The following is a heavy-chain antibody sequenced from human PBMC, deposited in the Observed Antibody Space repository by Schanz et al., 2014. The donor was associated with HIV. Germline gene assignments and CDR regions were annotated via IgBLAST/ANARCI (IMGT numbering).Heavy chain of an antibody. V-gene: IGHV1-8*02. CDR1: GGTFSSYA. Sequence: QVPLVQPGAEVKKPGSSVKVSCKASGGTFSSYAISWVRQAPGQGLEWMGWMNPSTGNSGYAQMFQVRVTMTRDTSISTAYLEVDSLKSEDTAVYYCARGPKWEGLMDVWGQGTTVIVSS. D-gene: IGHD1-26*01. CDR3: ARGPKWEGLMDV. J-gene: IGHJ6*02. CDR2: MNPSTGNS.